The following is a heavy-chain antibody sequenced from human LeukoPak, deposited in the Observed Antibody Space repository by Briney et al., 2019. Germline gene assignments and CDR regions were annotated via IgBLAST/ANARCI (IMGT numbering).Heavy chain of an antibody. CDR3: ARRCYYDSSGYYENHDAFDI. Sequence: PSETLSLTCTVSGGSISSYYWSWIRQPPGKGLEWIGYIYYSGYNNYNPSLKSRVTISVDTSKNQFSLKLSSVTAADTAVYYCARRCYYDSSGYYENHDAFDIWGQGTMVTVSS. CDR2: IYYSGYN. CDR1: GGSISSYY. J-gene: IGHJ3*02. D-gene: IGHD3-22*01. V-gene: IGHV4-59*12.